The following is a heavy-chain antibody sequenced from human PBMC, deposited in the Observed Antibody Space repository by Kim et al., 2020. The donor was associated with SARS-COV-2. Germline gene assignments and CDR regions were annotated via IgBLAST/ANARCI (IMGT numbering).Heavy chain of an antibody. CDR1: GYTFTSYY. D-gene: IGHD6-13*01. CDR2: INPSGGST. Sequence: ASVKVSCKASGYTFTSYYMHWVRQAPGQGLEWMGIINPSGGSTSYAQKFQGRVTMTRDTSTSTVYMELSSLRSEDTAVYYCARDVGAAAPGTNYYYYYGMDVWGQGTTVTVSS. V-gene: IGHV1-46*01. CDR3: ARDVGAAAPGTNYYYYYGMDV. J-gene: IGHJ6*02.